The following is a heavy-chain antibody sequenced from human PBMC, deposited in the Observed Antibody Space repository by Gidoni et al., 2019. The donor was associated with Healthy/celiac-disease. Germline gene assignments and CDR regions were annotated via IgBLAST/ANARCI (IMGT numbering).Heavy chain of an antibody. CDR1: GGTFSSYA. V-gene: IGHV1-69*01. CDR2: IIPIFGTA. CDR3: ARHQRFLEWLLPFDP. Sequence: QVPLAQSGAAVKKTGSSVKVSCKASGGTFSSYALSWVRQAPGQGLEWMGGIIPIFGTANYAQKFQGRVTITADESTSTAYMELSSLRSEDTAVYYCARHQRFLEWLLPFDPWGQGTLVTVSS. J-gene: IGHJ5*02. D-gene: IGHD3-3*01.